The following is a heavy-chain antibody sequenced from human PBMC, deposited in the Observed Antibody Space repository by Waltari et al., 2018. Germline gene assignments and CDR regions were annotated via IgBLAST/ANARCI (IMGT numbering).Heavy chain of an antibody. Sequence: QVQLVESGGGVVQPGGSLRLSCAASGFTFSSYGMHWVRQAPGKGLGWVAFIRDDGRNKYYADSGKGRFTISRDNSKNTLYLQMNSLRAEDTAVYYCAKVLRFLEWYYGMDVWGQGTTVTVSS. V-gene: IGHV3-30*02. J-gene: IGHJ6*02. CDR1: GFTFSSYG. CDR2: IRDDGRNK. CDR3: AKVLRFLEWYYGMDV. D-gene: IGHD3-3*01.